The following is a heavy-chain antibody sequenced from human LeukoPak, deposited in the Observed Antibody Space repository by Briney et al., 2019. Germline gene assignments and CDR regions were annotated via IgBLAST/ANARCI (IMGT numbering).Heavy chain of an antibody. Sequence: GESQKISCKGSGYSFTSYWIGWVRQMPGKGLEWMGIIYPGDSDTRYSPSFQGQVTISADKSISTAYLQWSSLKASDTAMYYCARRPLAAGMRFFDYWGQGTLVIVSS. J-gene: IGHJ4*02. CDR2: IYPGDSDT. D-gene: IGHD6-13*01. CDR3: ARRPLAAGMRFFDY. CDR1: GYSFTSYW. V-gene: IGHV5-51*01.